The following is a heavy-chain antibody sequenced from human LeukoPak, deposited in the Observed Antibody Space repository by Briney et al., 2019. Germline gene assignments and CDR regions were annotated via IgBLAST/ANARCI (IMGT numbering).Heavy chain of an antibody. V-gene: IGHV3-53*01. J-gene: IGHJ4*02. Sequence: PGGSLRLSCTASGFTVSSSYMSWVRQAPGKGLEWVAVIYSGGSIYYADSAKGRFTISRDNSKNTVFLQMNSLRAEDTAVYYCARGMYYYDTAGHYNRYYFDCWGQGTLVTVSS. CDR2: IYSGGSI. CDR1: GFTVSSSY. D-gene: IGHD3-22*01. CDR3: ARGMYYYDTAGHYNRYYFDC.